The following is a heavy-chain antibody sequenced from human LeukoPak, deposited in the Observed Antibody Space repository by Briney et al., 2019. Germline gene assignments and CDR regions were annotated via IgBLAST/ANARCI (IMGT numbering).Heavy chain of an antibody. CDR2: IYHSGST. J-gene: IGHJ2*01. D-gene: IGHD3-22*01. CDR1: RGSISSSNW. V-gene: IGHV4-4*02. Sequence: SETLPLTRAVSRGSISSSNWRGWVRQPPRKGLEWIGEIYHSGSTNYNPSLKRRVTISVDKSKNQFSLKLSSVTAADTAVYYCARACRITMIVVVITTKWYFDLWGRGTLVTVS. CDR3: ARACRITMIVVVITTKWYFDL.